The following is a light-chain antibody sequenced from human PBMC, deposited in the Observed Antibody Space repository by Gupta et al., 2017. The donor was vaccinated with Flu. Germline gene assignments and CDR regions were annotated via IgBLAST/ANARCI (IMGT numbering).Light chain of an antibody. CDR3: QRYKNGPPSP. Sequence: ATLSVSPGERATRSCRASQSVSSNLAWSQQKPGQAPRLLIYGASNRDAGTPARFSGTGSGTEFTLTISSRHLEDFAVYYCQRYKNGPPSPFGQGTXLEIK. J-gene: IGKJ2*01. CDR2: GAS. V-gene: IGKV3-15*01. CDR1: QSVSSN.